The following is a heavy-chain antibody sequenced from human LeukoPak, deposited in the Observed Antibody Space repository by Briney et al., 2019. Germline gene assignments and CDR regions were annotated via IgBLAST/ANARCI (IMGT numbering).Heavy chain of an antibody. D-gene: IGHD3-10*01. CDR1: GGSFSGYY. CDR3: ARGVWFGELYRDY. J-gene: IGHJ4*02. V-gene: IGHV4-34*01. CDR2: INHSGST. Sequence: SETLSLTCAVYGGSFSGYYWSGIRQPPGKGLEWIGEINHSGSTNYNPSLKSRVTISVDTSKNQFSLKLSSVTAADTAVYYCARGVWFGELYRDYWGQGTLVTVSS.